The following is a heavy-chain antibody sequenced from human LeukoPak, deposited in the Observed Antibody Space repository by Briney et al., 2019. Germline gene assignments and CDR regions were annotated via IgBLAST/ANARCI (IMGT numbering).Heavy chain of an antibody. Sequence: PSETLSLTCTVSGGSISSSSYYWGWIRQPPGKGLEWIGSIYYSVSTYYNPSLKSRVTISVDTSKNQFSLKLSSVTAADTAVYYCARQVVVVVAANWFDPWGQGTLVTVSS. V-gene: IGHV4-39*01. J-gene: IGHJ5*02. CDR2: IYYSVST. D-gene: IGHD2-15*01. CDR3: ARQVVVVVAANWFDP. CDR1: GGSISSSSYY.